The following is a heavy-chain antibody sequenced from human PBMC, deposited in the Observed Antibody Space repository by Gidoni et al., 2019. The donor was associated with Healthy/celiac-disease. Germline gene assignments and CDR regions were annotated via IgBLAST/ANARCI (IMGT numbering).Heavy chain of an antibody. J-gene: IGHJ6*02. CDR1: GFTLSSYA. CDR2: IRGSGGST. D-gene: IGHD4-4*01. V-gene: IGHV3-23*01. Sequence: EVQLLESGGGLVQPGGSLRLSCAASGFTLSSYAMSWVRQAPGKGLEWVSAIRGSGGSTYYADSVKGRFTSSRDNSKNTLYLQMNSLRAEDTAVYYCAKHTTVTTYYYYYGMDVWGQGTTVTVSS. CDR3: AKHTTVTTYYYYYGMDV.